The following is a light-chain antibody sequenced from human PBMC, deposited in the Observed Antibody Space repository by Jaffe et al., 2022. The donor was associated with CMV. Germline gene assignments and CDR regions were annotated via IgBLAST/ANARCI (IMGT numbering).Light chain of an antibody. Sequence: QSVLTQPPSVSGAPGQRVTISCTGSSSNIGAGYNVQWYQQLPGTAPKLLIYATNNRPSGVPDRFSGSKSGTSASLAINGLQAEDEADYYCQSYDSGWGVFGGGTKLTVL. J-gene: IGLJ3*02. CDR1: SSNIGAGYN. CDR2: ATN. CDR3: QSYDSGWGV. V-gene: IGLV1-40*01.